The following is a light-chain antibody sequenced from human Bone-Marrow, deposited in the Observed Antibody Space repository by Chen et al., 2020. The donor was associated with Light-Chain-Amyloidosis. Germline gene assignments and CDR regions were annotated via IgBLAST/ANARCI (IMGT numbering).Light chain of an antibody. CDR1: SSDVGGDNH. Sequence: QSALTQPASVSGSPGQSITISCTGTSSDVGGDNHVSWYQQHPDKAPKLMIYEVTNRPSWVPDRFSGSKSDNPASLTISGLQTEDEAAYFCSSYTITNTLVFGSGTRVTVL. CDR3: SSYTITNTLV. V-gene: IGLV2-14*01. CDR2: EVT. J-gene: IGLJ1*01.